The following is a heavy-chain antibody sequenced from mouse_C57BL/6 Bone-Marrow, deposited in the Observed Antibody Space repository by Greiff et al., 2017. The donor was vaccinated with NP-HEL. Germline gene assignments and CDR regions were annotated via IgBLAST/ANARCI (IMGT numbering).Heavy chain of an antibody. CDR1: GYTFTSYW. CDR2: IHPNSGST. D-gene: IGHD3-3*01. CDR3: ARRDTKGGWYVDV. Sequence: QVQLQQPGAELVKPGASVKLSCKASGYTFTSYWMHWVKQRPGQGLEWIGMIHPNSGSTNYNEKFKSKATLTVDKSSSTAYMQLSSLTSEDSAVYYCARRDTKGGWYVDVWGTGTTVTVSS. V-gene: IGHV1-64*01. J-gene: IGHJ1*03.